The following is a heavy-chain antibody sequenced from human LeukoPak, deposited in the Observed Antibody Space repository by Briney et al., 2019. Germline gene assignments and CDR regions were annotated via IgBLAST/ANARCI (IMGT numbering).Heavy chain of an antibody. CDR1: GFTFNTYG. CDR2: ISGSGGAT. CDR3: AKDLVTGSLDY. J-gene: IGHJ4*02. D-gene: IGHD3-10*01. V-gene: IGHV3-23*01. Sequence: GGSLRLSCAASGFTFNTYGMSWVRQAPGKGLEWVSGISGSGGATYYADSVKGRFTISRDNSKNTLYLQMNSLRAEDTAIYYCAKDLVTGSLDYWGQGTLVTVSS.